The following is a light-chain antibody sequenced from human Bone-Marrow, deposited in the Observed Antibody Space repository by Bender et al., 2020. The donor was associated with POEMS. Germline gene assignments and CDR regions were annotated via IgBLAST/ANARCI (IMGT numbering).Light chain of an antibody. CDR1: KLGDRY. CDR3: QAWDTSTVF. CDR2: QDV. Sequence: SYEVSQTPSVSVSPGQTATITCSADKLGDRYVSWYQQKSGQSPVLVIYQDVKRPSGIPERFSGSNSGNTATLIIRGTQAVDEADYYCQAWDTSTVFFGGGTRLTVL. V-gene: IGLV3-1*01. J-gene: IGLJ2*01.